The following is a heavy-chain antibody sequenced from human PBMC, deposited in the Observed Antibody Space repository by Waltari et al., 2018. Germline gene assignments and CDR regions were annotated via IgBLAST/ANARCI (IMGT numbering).Heavy chain of an antibody. V-gene: IGHV3-7*03. Sequence: EVQLVESGGGLVQPGGSLRLSCAASGFTFSSYWMSWVRQAPGKGRGWVANIKQDGSEKYYVDSVKGRFTISRDNAKNSLYLQMNSLRAEDTALYYCAKELWGSFDYWGQGTLVTVSS. CDR1: GFTFSSYW. CDR2: IKQDGSEK. CDR3: AKELWGSFDY. D-gene: IGHD7-27*01. J-gene: IGHJ4*02.